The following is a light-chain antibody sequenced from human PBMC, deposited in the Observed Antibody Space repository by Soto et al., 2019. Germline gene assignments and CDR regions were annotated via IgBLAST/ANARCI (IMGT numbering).Light chain of an antibody. J-gene: IGLJ3*02. Sequence: QSALTQPPSASGTPGQKVTISCSGSSSNIGKSFVYWYRQLPGTAPKLLIYKDNQRPSGVPDRFSGSKSGTSASLAISGLRSEDDADYYCASWDDSLSAWLFGGGTKVTVL. V-gene: IGLV1-47*01. CDR3: ASWDDSLSAWL. CDR2: KDN. CDR1: SSNIGKSF.